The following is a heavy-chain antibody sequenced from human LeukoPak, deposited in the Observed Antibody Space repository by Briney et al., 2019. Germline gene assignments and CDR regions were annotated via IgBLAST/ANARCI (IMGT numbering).Heavy chain of an antibody. CDR1: GYSFTSYW. Sequence: GESPQISCKGSGYSFTSYWIGWVRQMPGKGLEWMGIIYPGDSDTRYSPSFQGQVTISADKSISTAYLQWSSLKASDAAMYYCARLPNPLRYFDWLFPLWGQGTLVTVSS. D-gene: IGHD3-9*01. CDR3: ARLPNPLRYFDWLFPL. CDR2: IYPGDSDT. V-gene: IGHV5-51*01. J-gene: IGHJ4*02.